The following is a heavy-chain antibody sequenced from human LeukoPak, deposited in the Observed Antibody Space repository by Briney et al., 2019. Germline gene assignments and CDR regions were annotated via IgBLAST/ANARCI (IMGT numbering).Heavy chain of an antibody. CDR2: IGQDGTEN. D-gene: IGHD6-19*01. CDR1: GFTFSNYW. Sequence: GGSLRLSCAASGFTFSNYWMNWVRQAPGKGLEWVGSIGQDGTENYYVDSVKGRFTISRDNAKNSLYLQMNSLRVEDTAVFYWATGRGWYFDYWGQGALITASS. V-gene: IGHV3-7*01. J-gene: IGHJ4*02. CDR3: ATGRGWYFDY.